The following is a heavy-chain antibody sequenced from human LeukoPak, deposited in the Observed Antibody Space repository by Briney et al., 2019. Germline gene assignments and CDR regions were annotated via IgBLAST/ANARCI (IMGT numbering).Heavy chain of an antibody. D-gene: IGHD3-3*02. CDR3: AKDRSIEDAFDI. CDR2: INSDGSST. CDR1: GFTFSSYW. Sequence: GGSLRLSCAASGFTFSSYWMHWVRQAPGKGLVWVSRINSDGSSTTYADSVKGRFAISRDNAKNTLFLQMNSLSPEDTAVYYCAKDRSIEDAFDIWGQGTMVTVSS. J-gene: IGHJ3*02. V-gene: IGHV3-74*03.